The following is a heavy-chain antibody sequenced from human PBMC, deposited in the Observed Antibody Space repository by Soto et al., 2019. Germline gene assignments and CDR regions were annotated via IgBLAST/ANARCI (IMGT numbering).Heavy chain of an antibody. J-gene: IGHJ3*02. Sequence: SETLSLTCTVSGGSISSGGYYWSWIRQHPGKGLEWIGYIYYSGSTYYNPSLKSRVTISVDTSRNQFSLKLSSVTAADTAVYYCARSIAATAGAFDIWGQGTMVTVSS. CDR2: IYYSGST. V-gene: IGHV4-31*03. CDR1: GGSISSGGYY. D-gene: IGHD6-6*01. CDR3: ARSIAATAGAFDI.